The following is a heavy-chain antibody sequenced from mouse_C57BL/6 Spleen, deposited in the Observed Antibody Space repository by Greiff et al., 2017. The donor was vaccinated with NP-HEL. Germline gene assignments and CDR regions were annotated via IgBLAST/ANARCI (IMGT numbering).Heavy chain of an antibody. J-gene: IGHJ4*01. CDR3: ARRGNGYPLYAMDY. Sequence: QVQLQQSGAELVKPGASVKLSCKASGYTFTSYWMQWVKQRPGQGLEWIGEIDPSDSYTNYNQKFKGKATLTVDTSSSTAYMQLSSLTSEDSAVYYCARRGNGYPLYAMDYWGQGTSVTVSS. D-gene: IGHD2-2*01. V-gene: IGHV1-50*01. CDR2: IDPSDSYT. CDR1: GYTFTSYW.